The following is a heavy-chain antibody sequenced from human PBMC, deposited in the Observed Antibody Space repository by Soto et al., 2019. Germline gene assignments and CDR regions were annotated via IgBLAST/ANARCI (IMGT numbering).Heavy chain of an antibody. J-gene: IGHJ4*02. CDR3: IRGPRHGSVRTGAF. Sequence: PVGSLRLSCAASGFVFIMYWMQWVRQVPGEGPEWVTRFNDDGTRTDYADSAKGRFTISRDNAKDILYLQMHALRVDDTAVYYCIRGPRHGSVRTGAFWGQGTLVTVSS. D-gene: IGHD3-10*01. V-gene: IGHV3-74*01. CDR2: FNDDGTRT. CDR1: GFVFIMYW.